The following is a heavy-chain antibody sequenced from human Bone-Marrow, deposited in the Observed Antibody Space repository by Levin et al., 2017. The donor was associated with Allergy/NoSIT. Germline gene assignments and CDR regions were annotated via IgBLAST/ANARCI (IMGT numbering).Heavy chain of an antibody. J-gene: IGHJ4*02. CDR1: GGSIIFGGYY. CDR3: ARGAGYSSSWYWDY. D-gene: IGHD6-13*01. V-gene: IGHV4-30-4*01. Sequence: SQTLSLTCTVSGGSIIFGGYYWSWIRQPPGKGLEWIGYTYYSGSSYYSPSLKSRISISIDTSKNQLTLKLSSVTAADTAVYFCARGAGYSSSWYWDYWGQGTLATVSS. CDR2: TYYSGSS.